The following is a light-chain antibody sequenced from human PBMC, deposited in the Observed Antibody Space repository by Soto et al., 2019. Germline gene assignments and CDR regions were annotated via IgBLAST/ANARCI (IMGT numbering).Light chain of an antibody. CDR1: QSISSY. CDR3: QQYSSPPRFT. J-gene: IGKJ3*01. CDR2: AAS. V-gene: IGKV1-39*01. Sequence: DIQMTQSPSSLSASVGDRVTITCRASQSISSYLNWYQQKPGKAPKLLIFAASNLRSGVPSRFGGSGSGTDFTLTISSLQPEDFATYFCQQYSSPPRFTFGPGTKVDL.